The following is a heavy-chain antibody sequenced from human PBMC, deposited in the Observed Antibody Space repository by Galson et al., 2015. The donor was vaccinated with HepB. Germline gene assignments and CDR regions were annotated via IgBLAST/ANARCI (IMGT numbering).Heavy chain of an antibody. J-gene: IGHJ6*02. Sequence: KVSCKASGYTFTSYVINWVRQAPGQGLEWMGGINTNTGTPTYAQGFTGRFVFSLDTSVSTAYLQISSLKTEDTAVYYCARVTSIYDFSSRAYSYYYYGMDVWGQGTTVAVSS. CDR3: ARVTSIYDFSSRAYSYYYYGMDV. CDR2: INTNTGTP. CDR1: GYTFTSYV. D-gene: IGHD6-19*01. V-gene: IGHV7-4-1*02.